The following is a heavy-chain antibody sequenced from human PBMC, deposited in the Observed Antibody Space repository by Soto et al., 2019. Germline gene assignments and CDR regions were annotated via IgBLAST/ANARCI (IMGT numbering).Heavy chain of an antibody. CDR1: GYTFTSYY. CDR3: ARESRVAGFDY. D-gene: IGHD6-19*01. Sequence: ASVKVSCKASGYTFTSYYMHWVRQAPGHGLEWMGIINPSDGGTSYAQKFQGRVTMTRDTSTSTVYMELSSLRSEDTAVYYCARESRVAGFDYWGQGTLGTVSS. J-gene: IGHJ4*02. CDR2: INPSDGGT. V-gene: IGHV1-46*01.